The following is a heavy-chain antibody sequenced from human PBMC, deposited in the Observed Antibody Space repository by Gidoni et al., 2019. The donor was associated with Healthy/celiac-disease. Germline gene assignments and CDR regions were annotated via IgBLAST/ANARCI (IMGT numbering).Heavy chain of an antibody. CDR2: IYYSGST. CDR3: ARHAGRPYGRIDY. Sequence: QLQLQESGPGLVQPSETLSLTCTVSGGSISSSSYYWGWIRQPPGKGLEWIGSIYYSGSTYYNPSLKSRVTISVDTSKNQFSLKLSSVTAADTAVYYCARHAGRPYGRIDYWGQGTLVTVSS. D-gene: IGHD4-17*01. V-gene: IGHV4-39*01. CDR1: GGSISSSSYY. J-gene: IGHJ4*02.